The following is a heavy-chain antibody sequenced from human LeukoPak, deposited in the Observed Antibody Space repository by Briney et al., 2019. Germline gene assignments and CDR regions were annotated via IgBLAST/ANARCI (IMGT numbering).Heavy chain of an antibody. J-gene: IGHJ4*02. CDR2: VTGTSGGSTIAT. CDR3: SKDPASGYFRGGWCHDSPFDS. Sequence: PGGSLRLSCAASGFTFSTYAMTWVRQAPGKGLEWVALVTGTSGGSTIATYYADSVKGRFTISRDNSKNTLFLQMSSLRDEDTATYYCSKDPASGYFRGGWCHDSPFDSWGQGTLVTVSS. V-gene: IGHV3-23*01. CDR1: GFTFSTYA. D-gene: IGHD2-15*01.